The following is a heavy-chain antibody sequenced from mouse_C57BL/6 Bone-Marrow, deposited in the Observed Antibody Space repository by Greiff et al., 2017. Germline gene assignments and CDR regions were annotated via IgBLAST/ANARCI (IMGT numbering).Heavy chain of an antibody. D-gene: IGHD1-1*01. V-gene: IGHV3-6*01. Sequence: DVKLVESGPGLVKPSQSLSLTCSVTGYSITSGYYWNWIRQFPGNKLEWMGYLSYDGSNNYNPSLKNRISITRYTSKNQFFLKLNSVTTEDTATYYWARHPSRVVVDYAMDYWGQGTSVTVSS. CDR2: LSYDGSN. J-gene: IGHJ4*01. CDR3: ARHPSRVVVDYAMDY. CDR1: GYSITSGYY.